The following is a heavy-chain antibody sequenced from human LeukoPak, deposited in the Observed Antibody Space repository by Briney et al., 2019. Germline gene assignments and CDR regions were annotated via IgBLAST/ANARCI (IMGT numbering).Heavy chain of an antibody. J-gene: IGHJ5*02. V-gene: IGHV3-74*01. CDR1: GFTFSNYW. D-gene: IGHD3-22*01. CDR3: ARDLGQYYDTSDNWFDP. CDR2: INSDGINT. Sequence: GGSLRLSCAASGFTFSNYWMHWVRQAPGKGLVWVSRINSDGINTSYADSVKGRFTISRDNAKNTLNLQMNSLRAEDAAVYYCARDLGQYYDTSDNWFDPWGQGTLATVSS.